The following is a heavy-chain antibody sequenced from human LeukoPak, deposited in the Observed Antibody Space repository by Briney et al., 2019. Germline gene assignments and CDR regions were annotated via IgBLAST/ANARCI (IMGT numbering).Heavy chain of an antibody. Sequence: QPGGSLRLSCAASGFTFSSYWMHWVRQAPGKGLVWVSHIDTDGSKTRYADSVKGRFTISRDNAKNTLYLQMNSLRAEDTAVYYCARVGGSGSFDYWGQGTLVTVSS. CDR2: IDTDGSKT. D-gene: IGHD1-26*01. CDR3: ARVGGSGSFDY. J-gene: IGHJ4*02. V-gene: IGHV3-74*01. CDR1: GFTFSSYW.